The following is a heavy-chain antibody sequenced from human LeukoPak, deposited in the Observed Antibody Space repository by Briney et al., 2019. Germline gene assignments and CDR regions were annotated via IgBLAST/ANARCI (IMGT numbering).Heavy chain of an antibody. D-gene: IGHD4-17*01. V-gene: IGHV1-2*02. J-gene: IGHJ4*02. Sequence: ASVKVSCKASGHTFTGYYMHWVRQAPGQGLEWMGWINPNSGGTNYAQKFQGRVTMTRDTSISTAYMELSRLRSDDTAVYYCARLLSDSGTVSNYWGQGTLVTVPS. CDR3: ARLLSDSGTVSNY. CDR1: GHTFTGYY. CDR2: INPNSGGT.